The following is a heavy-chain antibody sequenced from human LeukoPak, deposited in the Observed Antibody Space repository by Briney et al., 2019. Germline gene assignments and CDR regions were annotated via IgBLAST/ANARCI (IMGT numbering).Heavy chain of an antibody. D-gene: IGHD2-2*01. CDR1: GYTFTSYD. V-gene: IGHV1-8*01. J-gene: IGHJ4*02. CDR2: MNPNSGST. CDR3: ARGRYKEYCSSTSCQPGNDY. Sequence: ASVKVSCKASGYTFTSYDINWVRQATGQGLEWMGWMNPNSGSTGYAQKFQGRVTMTRNTSISTAYMELSSLRSEDTAVYYCARGRYKEYCSSTSCQPGNDYWGQGTLVTVSS.